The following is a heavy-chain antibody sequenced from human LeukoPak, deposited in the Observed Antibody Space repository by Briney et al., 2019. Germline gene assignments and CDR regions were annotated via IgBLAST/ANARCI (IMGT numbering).Heavy chain of an antibody. CDR2: ISSSGSTI. CDR3: ARDLEVAATGDFDY. J-gene: IGHJ4*02. D-gene: IGHD2-15*01. V-gene: IGHV3-11*01. Sequence: GGSLRLSCAAPGFTFSDYYMSWIRQAPGKGLEWVSYISSSGSTIYYADSVKGRFTISRDNAKNSLYLQMYSLRAEDTAVYYCARDLEVAATGDFDYWGQGTLVTVSS. CDR1: GFTFSDYY.